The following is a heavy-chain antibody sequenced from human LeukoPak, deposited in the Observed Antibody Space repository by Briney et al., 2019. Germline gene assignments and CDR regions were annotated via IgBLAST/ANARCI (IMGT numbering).Heavy chain of an antibody. D-gene: IGHD6-19*01. CDR1: GFTFSSYA. V-gene: IGHV3-23*01. CDR3: AKDWTDLGIAVPNTNY. J-gene: IGHJ4*02. CDR2: ISGSGGST. Sequence: GGSLRLSCAASGFTFSSYAMSWVRQAPGKGLEWVSAISGSGGSTYYADSVKGRFTISRDNSKNTLYLQMNSLRAEDTAVYYCAKDWTDLGIAVPNTNYWGQGTLVTVSS.